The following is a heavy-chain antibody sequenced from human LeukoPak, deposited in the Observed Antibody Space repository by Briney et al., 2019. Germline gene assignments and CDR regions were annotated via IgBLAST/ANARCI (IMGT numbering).Heavy chain of an antibody. J-gene: IGHJ4*02. CDR1: GYTLTSYG. CDR3: ARNDYYYGSGSYYNVDYFDY. V-gene: IGHV1-2*02. D-gene: IGHD3-10*01. CDR2: INSNSGGP. Sequence: ASVKVSCKASGYTLTSYGISWVRQAPGQGLEWMGWINSNSGGPKYAQKFQGRVTMTRDTSISTVYMELNTLISDDTAVYYCARNDYYYGSGSYYNVDYFDYWGQGTLVTVSS.